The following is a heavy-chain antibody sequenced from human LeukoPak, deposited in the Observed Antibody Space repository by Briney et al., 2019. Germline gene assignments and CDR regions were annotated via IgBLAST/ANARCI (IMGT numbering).Heavy chain of an antibody. Sequence: SQTLSLTCTVSGGSISSGGYYWSWIRQPPGKGLEWIGYIYHSGSTYYNPSLKSRVTISVDRSKNQFSLKLSSVTAADTAVYYCARDSSSSWPSVYAFDIWGQGTMVTVSS. J-gene: IGHJ3*02. V-gene: IGHV4-30-2*01. CDR1: GGSISSGGYY. D-gene: IGHD6-13*01. CDR3: ARDSSSSWPSVYAFDI. CDR2: IYHSGST.